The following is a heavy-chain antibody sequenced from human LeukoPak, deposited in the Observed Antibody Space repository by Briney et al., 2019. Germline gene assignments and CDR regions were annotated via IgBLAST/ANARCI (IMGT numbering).Heavy chain of an antibody. Sequence: GGSLRLSCAASGFTFSSYGMHWVRQAPGKGLEWVAVVSYDGSDKYYPDSVKGRFTISIDNSQNTLYMEMHNLRAEDTAVYYCAKDTGHCSGGCCSYLDYWGQGTLVSVSS. V-gene: IGHV3-30*18. CDR3: AKDTGHCSGGCCSYLDY. CDR1: GFTFSSYG. CDR2: VSYDGSDK. J-gene: IGHJ4*02. D-gene: IGHD2-15*01.